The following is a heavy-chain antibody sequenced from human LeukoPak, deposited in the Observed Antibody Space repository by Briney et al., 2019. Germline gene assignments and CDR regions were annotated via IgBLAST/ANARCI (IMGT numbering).Heavy chain of an antibody. CDR3: AREQIAAAGRGAFDI. D-gene: IGHD6-13*01. J-gene: IGHJ3*02. Sequence: SETLSLTCPVAGGSISSGGYYWSWIRQHPGKGLEWIGYIYYSGSTYYNPSLKSRVTISVDTSKNQFSLKLSSVTAADTAVYYCAREQIAAAGRGAFDIWGQGTMVTVSS. CDR1: GGSISSGGYY. V-gene: IGHV4-31*03. CDR2: IYYSGST.